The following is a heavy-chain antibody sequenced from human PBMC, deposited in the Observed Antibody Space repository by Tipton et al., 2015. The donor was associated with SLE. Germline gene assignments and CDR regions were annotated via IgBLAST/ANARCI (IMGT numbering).Heavy chain of an antibody. CDR1: GFTFSNYA. V-gene: IGHV3-30*04. CDR3: ARELLPLFGMDV. Sequence: QVQLVQSGGGVVQPGRSLRLSCAASGFTFSNYAMHWVRQAPGRGLEWVAVISYDGSNKYYADSVKGRFTISRDNSKNTLYLQMDSLRSEDTAVFYCARELLPLFGMDVWGQGTTVTVSS. J-gene: IGHJ6*02. CDR2: ISYDGSNK. D-gene: IGHD2-15*01.